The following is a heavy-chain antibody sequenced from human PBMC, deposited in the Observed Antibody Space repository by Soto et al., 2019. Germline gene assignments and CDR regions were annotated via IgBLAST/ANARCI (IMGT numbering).Heavy chain of an antibody. Sequence: QVQLVQSGAEVKKPESSVKVSCKAPGGTFSTYAISWVRQAPGQGLEWMGGIIPMFGAANYAQRFQDRVTSTGDESTNTVYMELSRLRSEETAVYFCASGIQLWLRRINNGYSGWGQGTLVTVSS. V-gene: IGHV1-69*12. J-gene: IGHJ4*02. CDR1: GGTFSTYA. D-gene: IGHD5-18*01. CDR3: ASGIQLWLRRINNGYSG. CDR2: IIPMFGAA.